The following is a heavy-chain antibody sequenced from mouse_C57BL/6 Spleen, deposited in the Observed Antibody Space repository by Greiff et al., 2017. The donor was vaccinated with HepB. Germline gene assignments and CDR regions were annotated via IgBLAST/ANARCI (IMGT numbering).Heavy chain of an antibody. J-gene: IGHJ4*01. D-gene: IGHD3-2*02. CDR3: ARSDSSATGAMDY. Sequence: VKLQQPGAELVKPGASVKLSCKASGYTFTSYWMQWVKQRPGQGLEWIGEIDPSDSYTNYNQKFKGKATLTVDTSSSTAYMQLSSLTSEDSAVYYCARSDSSATGAMDYWGQGTSVTVSS. V-gene: IGHV1-50*01. CDR1: GYTFTSYW. CDR2: IDPSDSYT.